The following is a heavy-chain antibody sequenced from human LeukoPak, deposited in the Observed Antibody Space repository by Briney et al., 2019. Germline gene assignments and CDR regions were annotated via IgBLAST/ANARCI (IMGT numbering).Heavy chain of an antibody. CDR2: INAGNGNT. D-gene: IGHD3-3*01. CDR1: GYTFTSHA. Sequence: EASVKLSCKASGYTFTSHALHWVRQAPGQRLEWMGWINAGNGNTKYSQKFQGRVTITRDTSASTAYMELSGLRSEDTAVYYCAREKILEWLLYFDYWGQGTLVTVSS. V-gene: IGHV1-3*01. J-gene: IGHJ4*02. CDR3: AREKILEWLLYFDY.